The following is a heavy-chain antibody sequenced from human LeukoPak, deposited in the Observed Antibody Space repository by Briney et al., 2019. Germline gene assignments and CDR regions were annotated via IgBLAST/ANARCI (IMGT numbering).Heavy chain of an antibody. D-gene: IGHD6-13*01. CDR3: ARPVTGDGTAAAQFDY. Sequence: GASVKVSCKASGGTFSSYAISWVRQAPGQGLEWMGGIIPIFGTANYAQKFQGRVTITADESTSTAYMELSSLRSEDTAVYYCARPVTGDGTAAAQFDYWGQGTLVTVSS. J-gene: IGHJ4*02. CDR2: IIPIFGTA. V-gene: IGHV1-69*13. CDR1: GGTFSSYA.